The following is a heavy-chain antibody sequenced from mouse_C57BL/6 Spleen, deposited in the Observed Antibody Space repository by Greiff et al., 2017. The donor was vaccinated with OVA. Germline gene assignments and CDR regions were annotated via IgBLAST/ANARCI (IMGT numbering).Heavy chain of an antibody. CDR2: INPGSGGT. CDR1: GYAFTNYL. V-gene: IGHV1-54*01. Sequence: VQLVESGAELVRPGTSVKVSCKASGYAFTNYLIEWVKQRPGQGLEWIGVINPGSGGTNYNEKFKGKATLTADKSSSTAYMQLSSLTSEDSAVYFCASPFYYGSSYYAMDYWGQGTSVTVSS. J-gene: IGHJ4*01. CDR3: ASPFYYGSSYYAMDY. D-gene: IGHD1-1*01.